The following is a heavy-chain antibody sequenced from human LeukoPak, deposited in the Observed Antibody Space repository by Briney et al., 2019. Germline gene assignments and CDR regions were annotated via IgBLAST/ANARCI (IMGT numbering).Heavy chain of an antibody. V-gene: IGHV4-34*01. J-gene: IGHJ4*02. CDR3: ARRSLVAATRRPFDY. CDR1: GGSFSGYY. D-gene: IGHD2-15*01. Sequence: SETLSLTCSVYGGSFSGYYWSWIRQPPGKGLEWIGEINHSGSTNYNPSLNSRVTISVDTSKNQFSLKLSSVTAADTAVYYCARRSLVAATRRPFDYWGQGTLVTVSS. CDR2: INHSGST.